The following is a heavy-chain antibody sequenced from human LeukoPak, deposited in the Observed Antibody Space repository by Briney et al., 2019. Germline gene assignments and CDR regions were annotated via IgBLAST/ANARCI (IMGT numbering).Heavy chain of an antibody. CDR1: GFTFSDYY. D-gene: IGHD6-19*01. CDR2: ISSSGSTI. J-gene: IGHJ4*02. Sequence: PGGSLRLSCAASGFTFSDYYMSWIRQAPGKGLEWVSYISSSGSTIYYADSVKGRFTISRDNAKNSLYLQMNSPRAEDTAVYYCARLYSSGWYVDYWGQGTLVTVSS. V-gene: IGHV3-11*01. CDR3: ARLYSSGWYVDY.